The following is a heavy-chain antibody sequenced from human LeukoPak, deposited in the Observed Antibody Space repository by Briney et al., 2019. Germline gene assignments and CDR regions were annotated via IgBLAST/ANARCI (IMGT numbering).Heavy chain of an antibody. CDR1: GFTFSSYA. Sequence: GASLRLSCAASGFTFSSYAMSWVRQAPGKGLEWVSAISGSGGSTYYADSVKGRFTISRDNSKNTLYLQMNSLRAEDTAVYYCAKVPITMIVVVITGYYFDYWGQGTLVTVSS. CDR2: ISGSGGST. V-gene: IGHV3-23*01. J-gene: IGHJ4*02. D-gene: IGHD3-22*01. CDR3: AKVPITMIVVVITGYYFDY.